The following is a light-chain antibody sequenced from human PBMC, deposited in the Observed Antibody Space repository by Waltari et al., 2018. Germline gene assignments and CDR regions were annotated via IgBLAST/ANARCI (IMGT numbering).Light chain of an antibody. CDR1: SLRASY. CDR2: GKN. CDR3: SSRDSSASHVL. V-gene: IGLV3-19*01. J-gene: IGLJ2*01. Sequence: SSELTQDPAVSVALGQTVRITCQGASLRASYASWYQRKSGQAPILVLFGKNKRPSGIPDRFSGYNSETTTSLTITGAQAEDEADCYCSSRDSSASHVLFAGGTKLTVL.